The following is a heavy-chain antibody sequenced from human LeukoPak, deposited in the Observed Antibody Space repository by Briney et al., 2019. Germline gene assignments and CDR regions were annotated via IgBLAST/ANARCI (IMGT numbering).Heavy chain of an antibody. V-gene: IGHV3-30*04. CDR1: GFTFSSYA. CDR2: ISYDGSNK. D-gene: IGHD2-2*01. Sequence: GGSLRLSCAASGFTFSSYAMHWVRQAPGKGLEWVAVISYDGSNKYYADSVKGRFTISRDNSKNTLYLQMNSLRAEDTAVYYCARDRGGCSSTSCYGWFDPWGQGTLVTVSS. J-gene: IGHJ5*02. CDR3: ARDRGGCSSTSCYGWFDP.